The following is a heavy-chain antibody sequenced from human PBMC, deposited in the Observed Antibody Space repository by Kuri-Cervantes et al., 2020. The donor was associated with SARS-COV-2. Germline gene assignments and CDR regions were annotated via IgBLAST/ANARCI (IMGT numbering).Heavy chain of an antibody. V-gene: IGHV3-74*01. CDR3: ARGGVVTADWYFDL. D-gene: IGHD2-21*02. Sequence: GESLKISCAASGFPFRSYWMHWVRQAPGKGLVWVSRTNSDGISTSYADSVKGRFTISRDNAKNTLYLQLNSLGAKDTAVYYCARGGVVTADWYFDLWGRGTLVTVSS. CDR1: GFPFRSYW. CDR2: TNSDGIST. J-gene: IGHJ2*01.